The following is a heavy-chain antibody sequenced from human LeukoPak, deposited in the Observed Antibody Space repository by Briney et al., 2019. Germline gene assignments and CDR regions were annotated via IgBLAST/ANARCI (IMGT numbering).Heavy chain of an antibody. CDR3: ARDRLAAAGFDY. Sequence: SETLSFTCAGSGYSISSGYYWGWVPEPPRKWLGWIGSISHSGSTYYNPSLKSRVTISVDTSKNQFSLKLSSVTAADTAGYYCARDRLAAAGFDYWGQGTLVTVSS. D-gene: IGHD6-13*01. CDR1: GYSISSGYY. V-gene: IGHV4-38-2*02. CDR2: ISHSGST. J-gene: IGHJ4*02.